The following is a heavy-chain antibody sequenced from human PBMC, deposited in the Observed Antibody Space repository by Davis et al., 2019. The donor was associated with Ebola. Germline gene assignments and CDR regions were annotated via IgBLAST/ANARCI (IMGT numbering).Heavy chain of an antibody. D-gene: IGHD7-27*01. Sequence: GESLKISCAASGFTFRSYAMSWVRQAPGKGLEWVAFIRYDGTDKNYADSLKGRFSISRDNSKNTLFLQMNSLGAEDTAVYYCAKDGSNWDFDYWGQGTLVAVSS. CDR2: IRYDGTDK. J-gene: IGHJ4*02. CDR3: AKDGSNWDFDY. V-gene: IGHV3-30*02. CDR1: GFTFRSYA.